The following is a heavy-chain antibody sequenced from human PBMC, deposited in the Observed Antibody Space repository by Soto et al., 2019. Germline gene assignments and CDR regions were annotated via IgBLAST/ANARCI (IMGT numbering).Heavy chain of an antibody. Sequence: GSGPTLVNPTETLTLTCTVSGFSLTTGKMGVSWIRQPPGKALEWLAHIFSDNERSYSTSLQGRLTISKDTSGSQVVLSMTNVDPVDTATYYCARMKVDSYQFCYAMDVWGQGTTVTVSS. CDR2: IFSDNER. CDR1: GFSLTTGKMG. CDR3: ARMKVDSYQFCYAMDV. V-gene: IGHV2-26*01. J-gene: IGHJ6*02. D-gene: IGHD3-9*01.